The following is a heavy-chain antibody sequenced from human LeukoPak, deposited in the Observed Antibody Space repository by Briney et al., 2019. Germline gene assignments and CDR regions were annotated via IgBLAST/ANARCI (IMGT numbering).Heavy chain of an antibody. J-gene: IGHJ3*02. Sequence: GGSLRLSCAASGFTFDDYAMTWVRQAPGKGLEWISGINWNGDNTGYADSVKGRFTISRDNAKNSLYLQMNGLRVEDTAVYLCAKEGLYDSGAYYLGDALDIWGQGTLVTVSS. V-gene: IGHV3-20*01. CDR3: AKEGLYDSGAYYLGDALDI. D-gene: IGHD3-22*01. CDR2: INWNGDNT. CDR1: GFTFDDYA.